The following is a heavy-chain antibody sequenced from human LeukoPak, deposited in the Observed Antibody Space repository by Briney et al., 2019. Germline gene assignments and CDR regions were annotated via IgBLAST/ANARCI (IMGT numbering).Heavy chain of an antibody. CDR3: ASPYYYGSGSYYSLTPYYYYGMDV. Sequence: ASVNVSCKASGYTFTGYYMHWVRQAPGQGLEWMGWINPNIGGTNYAQKFQGRVTMTRDTSISTAYMELSRLRSDDTAVYYCASPYYYGSGSYYSLTPYYYYGMDVWGQGTTVTVSS. CDR2: INPNIGGT. V-gene: IGHV1-2*02. D-gene: IGHD3-10*01. CDR1: GYTFTGYY. J-gene: IGHJ6*02.